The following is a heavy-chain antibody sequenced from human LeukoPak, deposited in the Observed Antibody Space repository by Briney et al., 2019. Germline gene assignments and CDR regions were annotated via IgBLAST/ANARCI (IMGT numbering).Heavy chain of an antibody. CDR3: ARGFSYFDWLLEG. D-gene: IGHD3-9*01. CDR1: GGSFSGYY. V-gene: IGHV4-34*01. Sequence: SETLSLTCAVYGGSFSGYYWSWIRQPPGKGLEWIGEINHSGSTNYNPSLKSRVTISVDTTKNQFSLKLSSVTAADTAVYYCARGFSYFDWLLEGWGQGTLVTVSS. CDR2: INHSGST. J-gene: IGHJ4*02.